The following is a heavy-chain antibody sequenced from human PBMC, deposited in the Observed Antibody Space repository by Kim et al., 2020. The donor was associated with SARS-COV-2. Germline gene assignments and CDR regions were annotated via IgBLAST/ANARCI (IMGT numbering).Heavy chain of an antibody. D-gene: IGHD1-7*01. CDR3: ARDRSITGTTFWY. J-gene: IGHJ4*02. Sequence: YAGSVKGRFTISRYNAKNSLYLQMNSLRDEDTAVYYCARDRSITGTTFWYWGQGTLVTVSS. V-gene: IGHV3-48*02.